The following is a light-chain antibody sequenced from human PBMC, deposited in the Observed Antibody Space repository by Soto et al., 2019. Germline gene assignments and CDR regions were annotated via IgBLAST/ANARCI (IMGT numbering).Light chain of an antibody. Sequence: EIVLTQSPGTLSLSPGERATLSCRASQSVSSSYLAWYQQKPGQAPRLLISGASSRTTGIPDRFSGSGSGTDFTITISRLEREDVAVYYCQQYGSSPTFGQGTKVEIK. CDR2: GAS. J-gene: IGKJ1*01. CDR3: QQYGSSPT. CDR1: QSVSSSY. V-gene: IGKV3-20*01.